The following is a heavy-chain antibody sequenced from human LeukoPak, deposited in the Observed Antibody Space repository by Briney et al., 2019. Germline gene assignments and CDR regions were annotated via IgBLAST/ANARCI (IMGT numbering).Heavy chain of an antibody. CDR3: ARERHITIFGVVIRRWFDP. D-gene: IGHD3-3*01. V-gene: IGHV1-8*01. J-gene: IGHJ5*02. Sequence: ASVKVSCKASGYTFTSYDINWVRRATGQGLEWMGWMNPNSGNTGYAQKFQGRVTMTRDTSISTAYMELSSLRSEDTAVYYCARERHITIFGVVIRRWFDPWGQGTLVTVSS. CDR2: MNPNSGNT. CDR1: GYTFTSYD.